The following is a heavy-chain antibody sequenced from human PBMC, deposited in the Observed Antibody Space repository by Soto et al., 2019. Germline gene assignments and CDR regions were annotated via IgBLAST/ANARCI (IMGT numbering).Heavy chain of an antibody. CDR1: GGSVSSGSYY. J-gene: IGHJ4*02. CDR2: IYYSGST. Sequence: SETLSLTGTVSGGSVSSGSYYCRWIRQPPGKGLEWIGYIYYSGSTNYNPSLKSRVTISVDTSKNQSSLRLSSVTAAATAVYYCARIERDGDNRWIFDYWGQGTLVTVSS. CDR3: ARIERDGDNRWIFDY. V-gene: IGHV4-61*01. D-gene: IGHD2-2*03.